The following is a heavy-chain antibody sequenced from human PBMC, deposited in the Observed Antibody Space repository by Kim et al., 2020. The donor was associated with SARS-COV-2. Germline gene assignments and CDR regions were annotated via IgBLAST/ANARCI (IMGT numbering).Heavy chain of an antibody. J-gene: IGHJ4*02. D-gene: IGHD4-17*01. CDR3: ASKGIYYGDPMSNFDY. V-gene: IGHV3-66*01. Sequence: SVKGRFTISRDNSKNTLYLQMNSLRAEDTAVYYCASKGIYYGDPMSNFDYWGQGTLVTVSS.